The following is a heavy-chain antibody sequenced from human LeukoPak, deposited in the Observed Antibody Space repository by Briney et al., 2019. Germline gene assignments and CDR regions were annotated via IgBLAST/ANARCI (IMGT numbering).Heavy chain of an antibody. V-gene: IGHV3-48*04. D-gene: IGHD3-22*01. J-gene: IGHJ4*02. CDR1: GFTFSIYS. CDR2: ISSSSSSI. Sequence: GGSLRLSCAASGFTFSIYSMNWVRQAPGKWLEWVSYISSSSSSIYYADSVNGRFTISRDNAKNSLYLQKNSLRAEDTAVYYCARGYYYDSSGYPDYWGQGTLVTVSS. CDR3: ARGYYYDSSGYPDY.